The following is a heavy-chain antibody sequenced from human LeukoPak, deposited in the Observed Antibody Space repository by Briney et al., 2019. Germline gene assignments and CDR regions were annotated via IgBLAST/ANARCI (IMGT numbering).Heavy chain of an antibody. CDR3: ARRRYYDGSGYLE. V-gene: IGHV4-34*01. CDR1: GGSFSGYY. J-gene: IGHJ1*01. Sequence: SETLSLTCAVYGGSFSGYYWSWIRQPPGKGLEWIGAIYYSGRTYYSPSLKSRVTMSVDPSNNQFSLNLRSVTAADTALYYCARRRYYDGSGYLEWGQGTLLSVSS. CDR2: IYYSGRT. D-gene: IGHD3-22*01.